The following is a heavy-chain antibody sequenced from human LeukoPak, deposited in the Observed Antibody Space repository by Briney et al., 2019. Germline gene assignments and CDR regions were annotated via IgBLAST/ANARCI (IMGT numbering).Heavy chain of an antibody. V-gene: IGHV1-2*02. D-gene: IGHD6-19*01. J-gene: IGHJ4*02. CDR3: ARDLDSSGWYFDF. Sequence: WASVKVSCKASGYSFTGYYIYWVRQAPGQGPEWMGWINPNSGGKNYAQKFQGRVTMTRDTPIRTAYLELHSLRSDDTAMYYCARDLDSSGWYFDFWGQGILVTVSS. CDR1: GYSFTGYY. CDR2: INPNSGGK.